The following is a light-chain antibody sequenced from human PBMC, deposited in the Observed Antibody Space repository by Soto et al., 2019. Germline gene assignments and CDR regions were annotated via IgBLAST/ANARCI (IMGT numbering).Light chain of an antibody. CDR1: SSEVGSYNR. Sequence: QSALTQSPSVSGSPGQSVTISCTGTSSEVGSYNRVSWYQQPPGTAPKLMIYEVSNRPSGVPDRFSGSKSGNTASLTISGLQAEDEADYYCSSYTSSSLRVFGTGTKLTVL. V-gene: IGLV2-18*02. CDR2: EVS. J-gene: IGLJ1*01. CDR3: SSYTSSSLRV.